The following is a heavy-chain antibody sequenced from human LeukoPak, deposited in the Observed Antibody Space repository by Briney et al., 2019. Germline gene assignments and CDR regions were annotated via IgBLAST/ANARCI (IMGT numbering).Heavy chain of an antibody. CDR2: IIPIFGTA. CDR3: ARAVGYCSGGSCYGTFDY. CDR1: GGTFSSYA. V-gene: IGHV1-69*13. Sequence: ASVKVSCKASGGTFSSYAISWVRQAPGQGLEWMGWIIPIFGTANYAQKFQGRVTITADESTSTAYMELSSLRSEDTAVYYCARAVGYCSGGSCYGTFDYWGQGTLVTVSS. D-gene: IGHD2-15*01. J-gene: IGHJ4*02.